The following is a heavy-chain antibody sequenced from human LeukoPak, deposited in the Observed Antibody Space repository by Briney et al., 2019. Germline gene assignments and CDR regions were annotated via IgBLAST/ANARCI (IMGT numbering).Heavy chain of an antibody. D-gene: IGHD3-22*01. V-gene: IGHV4-59*01. CDR2: IYYSGST. CDR1: GGSISSYD. J-gene: IGHJ5*01. CDR3: ARDGYDSSSHNWFDP. Sequence: SETLSLTCTVSGGSISSYDWSWLRQPPGKGLEWIGYIYYSGSTNYNPSLKRRVTTSLDTSKNQFSLKLSSVTAADTAVYYCARDGYDSSSHNWFDPWGQGTLVTVSS.